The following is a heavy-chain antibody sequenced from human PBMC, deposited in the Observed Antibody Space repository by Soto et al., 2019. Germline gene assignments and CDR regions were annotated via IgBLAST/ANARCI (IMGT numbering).Heavy chain of an antibody. D-gene: IGHD6-19*01. Sequence: LRLSCAASGFTFSDYYMAWIRQAPGKGLEWVSYISSSVITKSSADSLEGRFTISRDNAKESLYLQMNSLRAEDTAVYYCVRLSKYTSGWYVLYYPDAWGQGTLVTVSS. V-gene: IGHV3-11*01. J-gene: IGHJ5*02. CDR1: GFTFSDYY. CDR3: VRLSKYTSGWYVLYYPDA. CDR2: ISSSVITK.